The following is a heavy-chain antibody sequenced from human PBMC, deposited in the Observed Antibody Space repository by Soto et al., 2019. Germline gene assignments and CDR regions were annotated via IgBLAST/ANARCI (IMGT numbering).Heavy chain of an antibody. CDR3: ARDNAEQQLVEGGIDS. V-gene: IGHV3-23*01. CDR2: IIHGGAGT. D-gene: IGHD6-13*01. J-gene: IGHJ4*02. CDR1: GFTFSNYG. Sequence: PRESLRLSCGASGFTFSNYGMSWVRHAPGKGLEWVSTIIHGGAGTYYADSVKGRFIISRDNSKNTLSLQMNSLRVEDTAVYYSARDNAEQQLVEGGIDSSCQGTLVTAAS.